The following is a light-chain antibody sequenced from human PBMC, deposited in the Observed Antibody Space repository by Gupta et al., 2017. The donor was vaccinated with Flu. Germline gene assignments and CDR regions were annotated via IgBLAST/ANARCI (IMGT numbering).Light chain of an antibody. CDR3: QQYGQFVFT. V-gene: IGKV3-20*01. Sequence: GTLSLSPGERATLSCKAYQSISSNFLSWYQQKPGQAPRLLIDSVSTRAPGIPDRCSGSGSGKVFSLTSSRLEPEDVAVYYCQQYGQFVFTFGQGTRLEMK. CDR2: SVS. CDR1: QSISSNF. J-gene: IGKJ5*01.